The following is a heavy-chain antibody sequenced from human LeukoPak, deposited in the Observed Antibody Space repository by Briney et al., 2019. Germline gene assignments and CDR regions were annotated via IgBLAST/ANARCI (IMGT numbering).Heavy chain of an antibody. CDR2: FDPEDGET. J-gene: IGHJ6*02. D-gene: IGHD3-3*01. CDR3: AIGFRVGYYYYGMDV. CDR1: GYTLTELS. V-gene: IGHV1-24*01. Sequence: ASVKVSCKVSGYTLTELSMHWVRQAPGKGLEWMGGFDPEDGETIYAQKFQGRVTTTEDTSTDTAYMELSSLRSEDTAVYYCAIGFRVGYYYYGMDVWGQGTTVTVSS.